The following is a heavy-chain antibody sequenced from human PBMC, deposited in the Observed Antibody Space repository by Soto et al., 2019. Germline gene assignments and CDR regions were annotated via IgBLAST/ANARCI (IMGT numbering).Heavy chain of an antibody. Sequence: ASVKVSCKASGYTFTSYGISWVRQAPGQGLEWMGWISAYNGNTNYAQKLQGRVTMTTDTSTSTAYMELRSLRSDDTAVYYCERDRDTIFGVVISADDAFGIWGQGTMVTVSS. V-gene: IGHV1-18*01. CDR3: ERDRDTIFGVVISADDAFGI. CDR1: GYTFTSYG. D-gene: IGHD3-3*01. J-gene: IGHJ3*02. CDR2: ISAYNGNT.